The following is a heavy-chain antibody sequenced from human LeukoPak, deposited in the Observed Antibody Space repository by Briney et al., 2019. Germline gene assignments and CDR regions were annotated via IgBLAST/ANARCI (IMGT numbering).Heavy chain of an antibody. CDR2: ISSSSSYI. CDR1: GFTFSSYS. D-gene: IGHD1-26*01. Sequence: PGGSLRLSCAASGFTFSSYSMNWVRQAPGKGLEWVSSISSSSSYIYYADSVKGRFTISRDNAKNSLYLQLNSLRAEDAAVYYCARAPWELEAFDYWGQGTLVTVSS. CDR3: ARAPWELEAFDY. V-gene: IGHV3-21*01. J-gene: IGHJ4*02.